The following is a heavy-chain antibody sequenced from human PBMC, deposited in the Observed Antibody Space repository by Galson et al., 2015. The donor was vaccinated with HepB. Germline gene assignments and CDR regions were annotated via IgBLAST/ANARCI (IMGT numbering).Heavy chain of an antibody. Sequence: SLRLSCAVSGFKFRSYTMTWVRQAPGKGLEWVSSISASSSYIFYADALSGRFTMSRDNAKNLVYLQMNSLRVEDTAHYYCARVAIAASGTPWFDYWGQGTLVTVAS. CDR1: GFKFRSYT. V-gene: IGHV3-21*01. CDR2: ISASSSYI. J-gene: IGHJ4*02. CDR3: ARVAIAASGTPWFDY. D-gene: IGHD6-13*01.